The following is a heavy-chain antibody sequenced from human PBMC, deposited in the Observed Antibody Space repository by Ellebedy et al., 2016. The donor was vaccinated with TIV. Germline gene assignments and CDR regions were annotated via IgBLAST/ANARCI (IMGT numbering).Heavy chain of an antibody. D-gene: IGHD5-18*01. CDR1: GFTFNNYG. CDR2: VWSDGSNK. Sequence: PGGSLRLSCAASGFTFNNYGMHGVRQAPGKGLEWVAVVWSDGSNKYYADSVKGRFTISRDNSKSTLYLQMDSLRAEDTAVYYCARANTAMVRRNHMDVWGQGTTVTVSS. V-gene: IGHV3-33*01. CDR3: ARANTAMVRRNHMDV. J-gene: IGHJ6*02.